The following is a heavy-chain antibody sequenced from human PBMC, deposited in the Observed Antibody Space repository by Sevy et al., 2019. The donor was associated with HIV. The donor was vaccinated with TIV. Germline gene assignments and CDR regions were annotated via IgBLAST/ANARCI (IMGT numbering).Heavy chain of an antibody. CDR1: GFTFSKDS. J-gene: IGHJ4*02. CDR3: AREGSTKPYDY. CDR2: FTFGCGKI. V-gene: IGHV3-23*01. D-gene: IGHD2-8*01. Sequence: GGSLRLSCAASGFTFSKDSMSWIRQTPGKGLEWVSTFTFGCGKINYEDSVKGRFTISRDDSRNTFYLQMNSLRAEDTAIYYYAREGSTKPYDYWGQGTVVTVSS.